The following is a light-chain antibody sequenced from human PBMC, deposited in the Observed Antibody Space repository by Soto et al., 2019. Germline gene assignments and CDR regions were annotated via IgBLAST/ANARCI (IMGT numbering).Light chain of an antibody. V-gene: IGLV2-14*01. CDR1: SSDVGGYDF. J-gene: IGLJ1*01. CDR3: SSYRSSSTLFV. CDR2: EVS. Sequence: QSVLTQPASVSGSPGQSIIISCTGTSSDVGGYDFVSWYQQHPGKAPKLIIYEVSYRPSGVSDRFSGSKSGNTASLTISGLQAEDEADYYCSSYRSSSTLFVFGSGTKLTVL.